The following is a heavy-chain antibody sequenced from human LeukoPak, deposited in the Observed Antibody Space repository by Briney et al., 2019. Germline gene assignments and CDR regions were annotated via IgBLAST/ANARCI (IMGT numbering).Heavy chain of an antibody. CDR1: GFTFSSYT. Sequence: PGGSLXXXXAASGFTFSSYTMNWVRQAPGKGLEWGSYISSSSSTRYYADAVKGRFTISRDNAKNSLYLQMSSLRAEDTAVYYCVREAYFVFDFWGQGALVTVSS. J-gene: IGHJ4*02. D-gene: IGHD2-21*01. CDR3: VREAYFVFDF. V-gene: IGHV3-48*04. CDR2: ISSSSSTR.